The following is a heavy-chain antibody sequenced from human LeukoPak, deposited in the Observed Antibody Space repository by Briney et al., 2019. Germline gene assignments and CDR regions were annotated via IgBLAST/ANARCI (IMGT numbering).Heavy chain of an antibody. CDR3: ARVHAPVFGNSGYDYDAFDI. CDR1: GYTFTSYY. D-gene: IGHD5-12*01. Sequence: ASVKVSCKASGYTFTSYYMHWVRQAPGQGLEWMGIINPSGGSTSYAQKFQGRVTMTRDTSTSTVYMELSSLRSEDTAVYYCARVHAPVFGNSGYDYDAFDIWGQGTMVTVSS. J-gene: IGHJ3*02. V-gene: IGHV1-46*01. CDR2: INPSGGST.